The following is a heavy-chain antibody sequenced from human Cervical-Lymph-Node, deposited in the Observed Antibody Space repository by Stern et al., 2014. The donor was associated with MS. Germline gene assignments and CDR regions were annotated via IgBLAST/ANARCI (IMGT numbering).Heavy chain of an antibody. D-gene: IGHD6-13*01. Sequence: VQLVQSGAEVKKPRASVKVSCKASGYTFTSYAIHWVRQAPGQRLEWMGRINTANGDTYYSEKFQGRVTFTRDTSANTAYMELFSLTSEDTTVYYCGRGQQSFDPWGQGTLVTVSA. CDR1: GYTFTSYA. J-gene: IGHJ5*02. V-gene: IGHV1-3*04. CDR2: INTANGDT. CDR3: GRGQQSFDP.